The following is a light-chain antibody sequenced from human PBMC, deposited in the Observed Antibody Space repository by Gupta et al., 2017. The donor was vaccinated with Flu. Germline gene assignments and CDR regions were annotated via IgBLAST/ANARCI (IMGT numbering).Light chain of an antibody. CDR2: ADN. V-gene: IGLV3-21*02. Sequence: TARSACGGSYIGSNSVHWYQKRPGQAPVLVVYADNVRGSGTPERFSGSNSADMATLTISRVAAGEEADYFCQVWESGTDHKGVFGGGTRLTVL. CDR3: QVWESGTDHKGV. J-gene: IGLJ3*02. CDR1: YIGSNS.